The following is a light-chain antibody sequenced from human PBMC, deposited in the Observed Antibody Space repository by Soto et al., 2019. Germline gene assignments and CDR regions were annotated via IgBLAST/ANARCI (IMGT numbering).Light chain of an antibody. CDR1: QSVSSSY. J-gene: IGKJ1*01. CDR2: GAS. V-gene: IGKV3-20*01. CDR3: QQYGSSPSWT. Sequence: EIVLTQSPGTLSLSPEERATLSCRASQSVSSSYLAWYQQRPGQAPRLLIYGASNRATGIPDRFSGSGSGTDFTLTISRLEPEDFAVYYCQQYGSSPSWTFGQGTKVEIK.